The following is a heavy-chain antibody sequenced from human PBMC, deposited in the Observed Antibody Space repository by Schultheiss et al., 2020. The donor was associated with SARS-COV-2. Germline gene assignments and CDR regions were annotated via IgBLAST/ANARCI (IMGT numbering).Heavy chain of an antibody. CDR3: ARAAYYDFWSGYYTGDYYYMDV. D-gene: IGHD3-3*01. J-gene: IGHJ6*03. Sequence: SETLSLTCTVSGGSISSGGYYWSWIRQHPGKGLEWIGYIYYSGSTYYNPSLKSRVTISVDTSKNQFSLKLSSVTAADTAVYYCARAAYYDFWSGYYTGDYYYMDVWGNGTTVTVSS. V-gene: IGHV4-31*03. CDR1: GGSISSGGYY. CDR2: IYYSGST.